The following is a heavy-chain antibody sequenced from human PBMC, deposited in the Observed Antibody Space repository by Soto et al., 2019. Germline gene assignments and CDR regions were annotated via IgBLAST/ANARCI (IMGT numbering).Heavy chain of an antibody. CDR3: ARLVSGCTNGVCYNYYYYGMDV. V-gene: IGHV5-10-1*01. CDR2: IDPSDSYT. J-gene: IGHJ6*02. Sequence: GESLKISCKGSGYSFTSYWISWMRQMPGKGLEWMGRIDPSDSYTNYSPSFQGHVTISADKSISTAYLQWSSLKASDTAMYYCARLVSGCTNGVCYNYYYYGMDVWGQGTTVTVSS. CDR1: GYSFTSYW. D-gene: IGHD2-8*01.